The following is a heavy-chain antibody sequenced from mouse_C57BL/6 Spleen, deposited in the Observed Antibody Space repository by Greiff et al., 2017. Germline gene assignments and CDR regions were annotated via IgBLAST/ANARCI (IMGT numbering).Heavy chain of an antibody. J-gene: IGHJ2*01. D-gene: IGHD2-3*01. V-gene: IGHV1-18*01. CDR2: INPNNGGT. CDR3: ARGGYSPYYFDY. CDR1: GYTFTDYN. Sequence: EVQLQQSGPELVKPGASVKIPCKASGYTFTDYNMDWVKQSHGKSLEWIGDINPNNGGTNYNQKFKGKATLTVDKSSSTAYMELRSLTSEDTAVYYCARGGYSPYYFDYWGQGTMVTVSA.